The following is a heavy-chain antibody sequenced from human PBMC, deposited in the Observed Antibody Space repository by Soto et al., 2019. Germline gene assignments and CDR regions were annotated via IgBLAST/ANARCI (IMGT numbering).Heavy chain of an antibody. Sequence: GGSLRLSCAASGFTFSSYSMNWVRQAPGKGLEWVSSISSSSSYIYYADSVKGRFTISRDNAKNSLYLQMNSLRAEDTAVYYCARDLLLGWRGAFDIWGQGTMVTVSS. CDR3: ARDLLLGWRGAFDI. D-gene: IGHD6-19*01. CDR2: ISSSSSYI. V-gene: IGHV3-21*01. CDR1: GFTFSSYS. J-gene: IGHJ3*02.